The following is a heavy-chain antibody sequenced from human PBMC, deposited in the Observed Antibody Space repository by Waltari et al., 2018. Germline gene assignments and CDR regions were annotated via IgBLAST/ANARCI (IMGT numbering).Heavy chain of an antibody. V-gene: IGHV3-7*03. CDR1: GFTFNKYW. CDR3: ARTGNLDY. Sequence: DVQLVESGGGLVQPGGSLRLSCGGSGFTFNKYWMSWVRQAPGKRLEWVATINQDGSEKYYVDSVKGRFTFSRDNAKNSLSLQMNSLRAEDTAMYYCARTGNLDYWGQGSLVTVSS. CDR2: INQDGSEK. J-gene: IGHJ4*02. D-gene: IGHD1-1*01.